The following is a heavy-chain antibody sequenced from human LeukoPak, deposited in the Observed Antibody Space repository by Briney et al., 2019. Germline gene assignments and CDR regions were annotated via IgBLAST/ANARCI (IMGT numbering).Heavy chain of an antibody. J-gene: IGHJ4*02. CDR2: INPNSGGT. D-gene: IGHD6-13*01. V-gene: IGHV1-2*02. CDR3: AMDQGGYYSSSWVFDY. CDR1: GYTFTGYY. Sequence: ASVKVSCKASGYTFTGYYMHWVRQAPGQGLEWMGWINPNSGGTNFAQNFQGRVTMTRDTSISTAYMELSRLRSDDTAVYYCAMDQGGYYSSSWVFDYWGQGTLVTVSS.